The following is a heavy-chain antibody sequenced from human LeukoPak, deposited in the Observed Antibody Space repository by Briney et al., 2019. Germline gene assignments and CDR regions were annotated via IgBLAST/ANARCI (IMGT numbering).Heavy chain of an antibody. D-gene: IGHD3-3*01. CDR2: IRSKANSYAT. CDR1: GFPFSGSA. J-gene: IGHJ6*03. Sequence: PGGSLRLSCAASGFPFSGSAMHWVRQASGRGLEWVGWIRSKANSYATEYAASVKGRFTISRDDSKNTAYLQMNSLKTEDTAVYYCTSACYDFWSGGSWYMDVWGKGTTVTVSS. CDR3: TSACYDFWSGGSWYMDV. V-gene: IGHV3-73*01.